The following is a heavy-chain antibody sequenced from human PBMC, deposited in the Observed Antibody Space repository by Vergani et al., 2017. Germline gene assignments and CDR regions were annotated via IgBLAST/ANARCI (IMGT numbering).Heavy chain of an antibody. D-gene: IGHD3-22*01. CDR2: FDPEDGET. CDR3: ARDNYYYDSSGYPNWFDP. CDR1: GYTLTELS. Sequence: QVQLVQSGAEVKKPGASVKVSCKVSGYTLTELSMHWVRQAPGKGLEWMGGFDPEDGETIYAQKLQGRVTMTTDTSTSTAYMELRSLRSDDTAVYYCARDNYYYDSSGYPNWFDPWGQGTLVTVSS. V-gene: IGHV1-24*01. J-gene: IGHJ5*02.